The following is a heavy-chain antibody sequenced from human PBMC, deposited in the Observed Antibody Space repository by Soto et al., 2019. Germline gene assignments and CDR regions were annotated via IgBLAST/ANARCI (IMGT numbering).Heavy chain of an antibody. D-gene: IGHD4-17*01. CDR3: ERRSTVTYEY. V-gene: IGHV4-39*01. CDR1: GGSLTSNSYY. Sequence: SETLSLTCTVSGGSLTSNSYYWGWIRQPPGKGLEWIGSFYYSPSTYFNPSLKSRVTISVETSKNQYSLKLRAVTAADTAVYYCERRSTVTYEYWGKGILVTVCS. CDR2: FYYSPST. J-gene: IGHJ4*02.